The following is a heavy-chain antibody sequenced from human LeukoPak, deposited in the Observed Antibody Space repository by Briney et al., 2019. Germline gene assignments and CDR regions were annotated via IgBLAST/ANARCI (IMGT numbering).Heavy chain of an antibody. CDR3: ARWRGIAVAGSHYFDY. CDR2: ISPDSNFI. D-gene: IGHD6-19*01. J-gene: IGHJ4*02. Sequence: GGSLRLSCAGSGFTFSIDGMNWVRQAPGKGLEWVSSISPDSNFIPQADSVKGRFTISRDNAKNSLYLQMNSLRAEDTAVYYCARWRGIAVAGSHYFDYWGQGTLVTVSS. V-gene: IGHV3-21*01. CDR1: GFTFSIDG.